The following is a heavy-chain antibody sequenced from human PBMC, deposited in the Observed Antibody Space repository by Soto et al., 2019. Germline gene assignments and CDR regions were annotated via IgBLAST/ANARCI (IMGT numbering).Heavy chain of an antibody. V-gene: IGHV3-30-3*01. CDR1: GFTFSSYA. D-gene: IGHD5-12*01. J-gene: IGHJ4*02. Sequence: QAGGSLRLSCAASGFTFSSYAMHWVRQAPGKGLEWVAVISYDGSNKYYADSVKGRFTISRDNSKNTLYLQMNSLRAEDTAVYYCARGLGATNYYFDYWGQGTLVTVSS. CDR3: ARGLGATNYYFDY. CDR2: ISYDGSNK.